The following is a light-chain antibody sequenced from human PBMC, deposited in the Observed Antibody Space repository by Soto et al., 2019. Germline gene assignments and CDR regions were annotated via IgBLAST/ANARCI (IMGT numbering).Light chain of an antibody. V-gene: IGKV1-39*01. Sequence: DIQMTQSPSSLSASVGDRVTITCRASQSISSYLNWYQQKPGKAPKLLIYAASSLQSGVPSRFSGSGSGTDFTLTISSLQPEDFATYYCRQSYSTPPTFDQGTKVDIK. CDR2: AAS. CDR1: QSISSY. J-gene: IGKJ1*01. CDR3: RQSYSTPPT.